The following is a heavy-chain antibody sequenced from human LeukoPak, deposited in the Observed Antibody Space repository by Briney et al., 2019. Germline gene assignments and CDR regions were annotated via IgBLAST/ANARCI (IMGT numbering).Heavy chain of an antibody. CDR1: GYAFTSYG. Sequence: ASVKVSCKASGYAFTSYGISWVRQAPGQGLEWMGWISAYNGNTNYAQKLQGRVTMTTDTSTSTAYMELRSLRSDDTAVYYCARDRAVGLAFDYWGQGTLVTVSS. V-gene: IGHV1-18*01. CDR2: ISAYNGNT. D-gene: IGHD6-19*01. J-gene: IGHJ4*02. CDR3: ARDRAVGLAFDY.